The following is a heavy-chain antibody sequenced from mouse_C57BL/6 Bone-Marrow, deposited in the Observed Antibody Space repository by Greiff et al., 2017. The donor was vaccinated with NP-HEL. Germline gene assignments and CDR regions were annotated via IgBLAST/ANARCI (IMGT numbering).Heavy chain of an antibody. V-gene: IGHV5-16*01. CDR3: ARDDGYSHYYAMDY. CDR2: INYDGSST. CDR1: GFTFSDYY. D-gene: IGHD2-3*01. Sequence: EVQVVESEGGLVQPGSSMKLSCTASGFTFSDYYMAWVRQVPEKGLEWVANINYDGSSTYYLDSLKSRFIISRDNAKNILYLQMSSLKSEDTATYYCARDDGYSHYYAMDYWGQGTSVTVSA. J-gene: IGHJ4*01.